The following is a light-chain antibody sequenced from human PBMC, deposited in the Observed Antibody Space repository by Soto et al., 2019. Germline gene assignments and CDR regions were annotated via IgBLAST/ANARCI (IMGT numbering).Light chain of an antibody. Sequence: DIVLTQSPGTLSLSPGARATLSCRASQTVSSSSLAWYQQKPGQAPRLLIFGASTRAAGFPDRFSGSGSGTDFTVTITRPEPGALAVYYCQQYGSATPTFGKGTKVDIK. CDR1: QTVSSSS. V-gene: IGKV3-20*01. CDR2: GAS. J-gene: IGKJ1*01. CDR3: QQYGSATPT.